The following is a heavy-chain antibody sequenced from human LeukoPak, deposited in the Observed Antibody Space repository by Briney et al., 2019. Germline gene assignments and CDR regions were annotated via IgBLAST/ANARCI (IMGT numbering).Heavy chain of an antibody. Sequence: PGGSLRLSCAASGFTFSSYSMSWIRQAPGKGLEWVSSITTSSTYISYADSVKGRFTISRDNAKNSLYLQMNSLRAEDTAVYYCARGKYSSGWFDYWGQGTLVTVSS. D-gene: IGHD6-19*01. CDR1: GFTFSSYS. CDR3: ARGKYSSGWFDY. CDR2: ITTSSTYI. V-gene: IGHV3-21*01. J-gene: IGHJ4*02.